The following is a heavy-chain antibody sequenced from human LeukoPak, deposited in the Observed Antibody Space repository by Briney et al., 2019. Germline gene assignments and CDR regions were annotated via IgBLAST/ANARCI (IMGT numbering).Heavy chain of an antibody. CDR2: ISYDGSNK. Sequence: PGGSLRLSCAASGFTFSSYGVHWVRQAPGKGLEWVAVISYDGSNKYYADSVKGRFTISRDNSKNTLYLQMNSLRAEDTAVYYCAKDRYSSGWYYFDYWGQGTLVTVSS. CDR1: GFTFSSYG. J-gene: IGHJ4*02. CDR3: AKDRYSSGWYYFDY. D-gene: IGHD6-19*01. V-gene: IGHV3-30*18.